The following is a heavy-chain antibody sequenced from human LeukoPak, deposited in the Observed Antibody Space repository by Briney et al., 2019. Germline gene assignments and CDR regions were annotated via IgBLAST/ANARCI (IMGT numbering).Heavy chain of an antibody. V-gene: IGHV3-74*01. Sequence: GGSLRLSCAVSGFTFNNYWIHWVRQAPGKGLVWVSQIDNDGSGTTYADSVKGRFTISRDNAKSTLYLQMNSLRAEDTAVYYCARGGYGTGPDYWGQGTLVTVSS. CDR1: GFTFNNYW. CDR3: ARGGYGTGPDY. J-gene: IGHJ4*02. D-gene: IGHD3-10*01. CDR2: IDNDGSGT.